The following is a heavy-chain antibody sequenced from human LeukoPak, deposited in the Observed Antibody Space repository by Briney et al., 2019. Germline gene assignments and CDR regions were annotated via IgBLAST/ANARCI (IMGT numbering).Heavy chain of an antibody. Sequence: GASVKVSCKASGGTFSSYAISWVRQAPGQGLEWMGGIIPIFGTANYAQKFQGRVTITADESTSTAYMELSSLRSEDTAVYYCARDEREWDYFDYWGQGTLVTVSS. CDR2: IIPIFGTA. V-gene: IGHV1-69*13. CDR3: ARDEREWDYFDY. D-gene: IGHD1-26*01. J-gene: IGHJ4*02. CDR1: GGTFSSYA.